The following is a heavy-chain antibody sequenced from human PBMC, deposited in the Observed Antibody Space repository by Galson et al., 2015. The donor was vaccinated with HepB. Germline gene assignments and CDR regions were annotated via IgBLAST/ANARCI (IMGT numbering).Heavy chain of an antibody. V-gene: IGHV3-30*18. CDR1: GFTFSNYG. D-gene: IGHD1-7*01. Sequence: SLRLSCAASGFTFSNYGLHWVRQAPGKGLEWVALVSHDGGYKYYAESVKGRFTSFRDNSKGTLYLQMNSLRPEDTAVYYCAKDPAGRFVVNYRGYFFDDWGQGTLVTVSS. CDR3: AKDPAGRFVVNYRGYFFDD. CDR2: VSHDGGYK. J-gene: IGHJ4*02.